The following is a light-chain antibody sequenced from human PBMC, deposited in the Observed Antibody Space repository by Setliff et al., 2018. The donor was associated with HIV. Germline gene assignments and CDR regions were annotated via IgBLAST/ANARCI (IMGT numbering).Light chain of an antibody. CDR2: RSS. CDR3: QQYYSNPPA. CDR1: QSVLFSSNNKNY. V-gene: IGKV4-1*01. J-gene: IGKJ4*01. Sequence: EIVMTQAPDSRAASLGERATINCKSSQSVLFSSNNKNYLAWYQQKSGQPPKLLIYRSSTRDSGVPERFSGSGSGTDFTLTISSLQAEDFAVYYCQQYYSNPPAVGGGTKV.